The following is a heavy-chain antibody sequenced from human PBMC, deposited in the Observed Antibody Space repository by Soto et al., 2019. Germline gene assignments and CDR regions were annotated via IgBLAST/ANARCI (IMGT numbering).Heavy chain of an antibody. J-gene: IGHJ6*02. CDR3: AGSIAGRRPYFYYYHGMDV. CDR1: GGSFSGYY. CDR2: INHSGST. D-gene: IGHD6-6*01. V-gene: IGHV4-34*01. Sequence: PSETLSLTCTVYGGSFSGYYWNWIRQPPGKGLEWIGEINHSGSTNLNPSLKSRVTISVDTSKNQFSLKLNSVTAADTAVYYCAGSIAGRRPYFYYYHGMDVWGQGTSVTVSS.